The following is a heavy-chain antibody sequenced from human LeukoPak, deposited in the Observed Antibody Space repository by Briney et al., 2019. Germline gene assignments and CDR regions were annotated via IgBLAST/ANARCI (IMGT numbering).Heavy chain of an antibody. CDR1: GYTFTDYW. J-gene: IGHJ4*02. CDR3: ARRAEGFNRVFVY. Sequence: MHGESLKISCKGSGYTFTDYWIGWVRQMPGKGLGWMGIIYPGDSDTRYTPSFQGQVTISADKSISTAYLQWSSLKPADTAMYYCARRAEGFNRVFVYWGQGTLVTVSS. V-gene: IGHV5-51*01. CDR2: IYPGDSDT. D-gene: IGHD3-10*01.